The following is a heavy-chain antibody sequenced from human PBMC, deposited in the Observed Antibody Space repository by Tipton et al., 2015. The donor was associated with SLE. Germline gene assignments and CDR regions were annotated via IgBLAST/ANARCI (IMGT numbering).Heavy chain of an antibody. Sequence: GSLRLSCAASGFTFNSFAMHWVRQAPGKGLEWVAFIRYGGSNKYYADSVKGRFTISRDNSKNTLYVQMNSLRAEDTAIYYCATPTAAGAADAFDIWGQGTMVTVSS. CDR1: GFTFNSFA. CDR2: IRYGGSNK. D-gene: IGHD6-13*01. J-gene: IGHJ3*02. V-gene: IGHV3-30*02. CDR3: ATPTAAGAADAFDI.